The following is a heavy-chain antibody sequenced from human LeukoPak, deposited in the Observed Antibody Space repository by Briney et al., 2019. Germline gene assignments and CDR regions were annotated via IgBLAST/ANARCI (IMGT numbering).Heavy chain of an antibody. CDR3: ARARGSSGWHDY. J-gene: IGHJ4*02. Sequence: SETLSLTCTVSGGSISNSSFYWGWIRQPPGKGLECIASISYPGSTFYNPSLRSRVTISVDTSKNQFSLKLSSVTAADTAVYSCARARGSSGWHDYWGQGTLVTVSS. CDR1: GGSISNSSFY. V-gene: IGHV4-39*07. CDR2: ISYPGST. D-gene: IGHD6-19*01.